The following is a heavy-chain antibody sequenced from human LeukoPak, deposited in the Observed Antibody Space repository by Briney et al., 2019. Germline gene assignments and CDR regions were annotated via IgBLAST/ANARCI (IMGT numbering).Heavy chain of an antibody. CDR3: ARDRARGYSRRGEAFDV. D-gene: IGHD1-26*01. CDR1: GFTFSSYG. J-gene: IGHJ3*01. Sequence: GGSLRLSCAASGFTFSSYGMSWVRQAPGKGLEWLAVISPEGDNKYYAESLRGRFTISRDNSKNTVDLQMNSLTADDTAVYYCARDRARGYSRRGEAFDVWGQGTMVIVSS. CDR2: ISPEGDNK. V-gene: IGHV3-30*03.